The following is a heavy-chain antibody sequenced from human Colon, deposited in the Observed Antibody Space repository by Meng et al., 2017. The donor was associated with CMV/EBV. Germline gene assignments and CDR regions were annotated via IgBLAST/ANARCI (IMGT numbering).Heavy chain of an antibody. D-gene: IGHD3-10*01. CDR3: ARGAGGFDY. J-gene: IGHJ4*02. CDR2: ISSSSSYI. V-gene: IGHV3-21*01. CDR1: GFTFSSYS. Sequence: GESLKISCAASGFTFSSYSMNWVRQAPGKGLEWVSSISSSSSYIYYADSVKGRFTISRDNAKNSLYLQMDSLRVEDTAVYYCARGAGGFDYWGQGTRVAVSS.